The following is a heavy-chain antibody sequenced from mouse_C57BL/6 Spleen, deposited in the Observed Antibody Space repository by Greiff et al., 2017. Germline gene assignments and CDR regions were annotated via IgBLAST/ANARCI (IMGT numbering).Heavy chain of an antibody. CDR2: INPGSGGT. CDR3: ARGGYGAGFDY. J-gene: IGHJ2*01. V-gene: IGHV1-54*01. Sequence: QVQLKESGAELVRPGTSVKVSCKASGYAFTNYLIEWVKQRPGQGLEWIGVINPGSGGTNYNEKFKGKATLTADKSSSTAYMQLSSLTSEDSAVYFCARGGYGAGFDYWGQGTTLTVSS. D-gene: IGHD3-1*01. CDR1: GYAFTNYL.